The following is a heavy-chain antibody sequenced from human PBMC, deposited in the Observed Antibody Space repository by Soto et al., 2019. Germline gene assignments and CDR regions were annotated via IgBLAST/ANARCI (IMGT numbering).Heavy chain of an antibody. CDR3: ARGRGLGRSGGHDAFDI. D-gene: IGHD7-27*01. J-gene: IGHJ3*02. CDR2: IGTAGDP. CDR1: GFTFSSYD. V-gene: IGHV3-13*05. Sequence: GSLRLSCAASGFTFSSYDMHWVRQATGKGLEWVSAIGTAGDPYYPGSVKGRFTISRENAKNSLYLQMNSLRAGDTAVYYCARGRGLGRSGGHDAFDIWGQGTMVTVSS.